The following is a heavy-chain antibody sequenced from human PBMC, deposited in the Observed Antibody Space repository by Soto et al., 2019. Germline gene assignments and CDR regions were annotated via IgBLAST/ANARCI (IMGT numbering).Heavy chain of an antibody. CDR3: ARDSIGSGYDRVGGMDV. J-gene: IGHJ6*02. Sequence: PSETLSLTCTVSGGSISSGDYYWSWIRQPPGKGLEWIGYIYYSGSTYYNPSLKSRVTISVDTSKNQFSLKLSSVTAADTAVYYCARDSIGSGYDRVGGMDVWDQGTTVTVSS. CDR2: IYYSGST. CDR1: GGSISSGDYY. V-gene: IGHV4-30-4*01. D-gene: IGHD5-12*01.